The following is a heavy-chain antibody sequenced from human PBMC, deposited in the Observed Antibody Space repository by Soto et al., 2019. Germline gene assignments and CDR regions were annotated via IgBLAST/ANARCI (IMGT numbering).Heavy chain of an antibody. CDR3: TKGGYDLIYYFGMDV. CDR1: GFTFHEYA. D-gene: IGHD5-12*01. Sequence: EVQLIESGGGWVQPGTSLRVSCAASGFTFHEYAMHWVRQATGKGLEWVSGISSDGDTIAYADSVQGRFTVFRDNAKNSLYLQMNSLRAEDTALYYCTKGGYDLIYYFGMDVWGHGTTVTVSS. V-gene: IGHV3-9*01. CDR2: ISSDGDTI. J-gene: IGHJ6*02.